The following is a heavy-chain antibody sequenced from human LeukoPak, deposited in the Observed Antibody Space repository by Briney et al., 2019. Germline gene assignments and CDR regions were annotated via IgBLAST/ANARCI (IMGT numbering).Heavy chain of an antibody. J-gene: IGHJ4*02. Sequence: SETLSLTCTVSGGSISSYYWSWIRQPAGKGLECIGRIYTSGSTNYNPSLKSRVTISIDTSKNQFSLKLTSVTAADTAVYYCARDRGYSYAFDYWGQGTLVTVSS. V-gene: IGHV4-4*07. D-gene: IGHD5-18*01. CDR1: GGSISSYY. CDR3: ARDRGYSYAFDY. CDR2: IYTSGST.